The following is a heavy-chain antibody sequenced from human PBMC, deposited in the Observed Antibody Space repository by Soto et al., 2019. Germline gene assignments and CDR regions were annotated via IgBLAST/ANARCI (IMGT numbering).Heavy chain of an antibody. CDR2: IYYSGST. CDR1: GGSISSSSYY. CDR3: ARLEGYCTNGVCSTHYYYYYGMDV. J-gene: IGHJ6*02. V-gene: IGHV4-39*01. D-gene: IGHD2-8*01. Sequence: SETLSLTCTVSGGSISSSSYYWGWIRQPPGKGLEWIGSIYYSGSTYYNPSLKSRVTISVDTSKNQFSLKLSSVTAADTAVYYCARLEGYCTNGVCSTHYYYYYGMDVWGQGTTVTVSS.